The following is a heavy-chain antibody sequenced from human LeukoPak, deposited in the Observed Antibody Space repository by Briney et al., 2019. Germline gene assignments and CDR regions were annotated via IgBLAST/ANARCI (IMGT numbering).Heavy chain of an antibody. CDR2: ISSSSSYI. Sequence: GGSLRLSCAASGFTFSSYSMNWVRQAPGKGLEWVSSISSSSSYIYYADSLKGRFTISRDNAKNSLYLQMNSLRAEDTAVYYCARDFYDTSGYYYDYWGQGTLVTVSS. CDR3: ARDFYDTSGYYYDY. V-gene: IGHV3-21*01. CDR1: GFTFSSYS. D-gene: IGHD3-22*01. J-gene: IGHJ4*02.